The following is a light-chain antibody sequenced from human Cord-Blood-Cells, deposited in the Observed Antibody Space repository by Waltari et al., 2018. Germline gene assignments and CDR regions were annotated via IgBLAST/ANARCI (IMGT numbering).Light chain of an antibody. J-gene: IGLJ2*01. CDR1: SSKIGHTY. CDR2: DNN. CDR3: GTWDSSLSAVV. Sequence: QSVLTQPPPVSAAPRQKVTISCSGSSSKIGHTYVSWYQQLPGTAPKLLIYDNNKRPAGIPDLFSGSKSGPSATLGITGLQTGAEADYYCGTWDSSLSAVVFGGGTKLTVL. V-gene: IGLV1-51*01.